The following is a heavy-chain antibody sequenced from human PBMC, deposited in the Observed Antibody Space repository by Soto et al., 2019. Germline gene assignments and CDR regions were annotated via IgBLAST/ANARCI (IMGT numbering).Heavy chain of an antibody. CDR3: ASSSSGWYRNYFDY. D-gene: IGHD6-19*01. CDR1: GGSFSGYY. Sequence: PSETLSLTCAVYGGSFSGYYWSWIRQPPGKGLEWIGEINHSGSTNYNPSLKSRVTISVDTSKNQFSLKLSSVTAADTAVYYCASSSSGWYRNYFDYWGQGTLVTSPQ. V-gene: IGHV4-34*01. CDR2: INHSGST. J-gene: IGHJ4*02.